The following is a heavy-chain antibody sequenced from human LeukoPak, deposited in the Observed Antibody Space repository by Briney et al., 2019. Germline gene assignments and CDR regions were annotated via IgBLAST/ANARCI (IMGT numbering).Heavy chain of an antibody. CDR1: GYSISSGYY. V-gene: IGHV4-38-2*02. CDR3: VRSSSSIFDY. CDR2: SYHSGST. D-gene: IGHD6-6*01. Sequence: SETLSLTCTVSGYSISSGYYWGLIRQPPGKGLEWSGSSYHSGSTYYNPSLKSRVTISVDTSKNQFSLKLSSVTAADTAVYYCVRSSSSIFDYWGQGTLVTVSS. J-gene: IGHJ4*02.